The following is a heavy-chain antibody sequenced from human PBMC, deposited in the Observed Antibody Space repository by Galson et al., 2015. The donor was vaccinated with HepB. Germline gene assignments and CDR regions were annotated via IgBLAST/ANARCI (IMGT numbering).Heavy chain of an antibody. CDR2: ISYDGSNK. V-gene: IGHV3-30-3*01. Sequence: SLRLSCAASGFTFSSYAMHWVRQAPGKGLEWVAVISYDGSNKYYADSAKGRFTISRDNSKNTLYLQMNSLRAEDTAVYYCASGINAWDFGVVADYWGQGTLVTVSS. CDR1: GFTFSSYA. CDR3: ASGINAWDFGVVADY. J-gene: IGHJ4*02. D-gene: IGHD3-3*01.